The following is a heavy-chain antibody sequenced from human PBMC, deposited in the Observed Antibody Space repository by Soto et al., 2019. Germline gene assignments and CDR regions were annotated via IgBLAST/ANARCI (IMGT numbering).Heavy chain of an antibody. CDR3: AKGGRQWLVTSGFNY. CDR2: VSHDGRNT. Sequence: VQLVESGGGVVQPGRSLRLSCAAYGFTFSDYAMHWVRQAPGKGLEWVAVVSHDGRNTHYADSVKGRFTISRDSSKSTVSLEMTTVRAEDTYGYYCAKGGRQWLVTSGFNYWGQGALVTVSS. D-gene: IGHD6-19*01. J-gene: IGHJ4*02. CDR1: GFTFSDYA. V-gene: IGHV3-30*18.